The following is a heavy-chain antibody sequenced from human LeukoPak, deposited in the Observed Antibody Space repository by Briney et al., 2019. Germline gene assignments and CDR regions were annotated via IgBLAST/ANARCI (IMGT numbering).Heavy chain of an antibody. CDR2: IYYSGST. J-gene: IGHJ4*02. CDR3: ARTRYYYNSRSYGAPYYFDY. V-gene: IGHV4-59*08. Sequence: PSETLSLTCTVSGGSISHYYWSWIRQPPGKGLEWIGYIYYSGSTNYNPSLKSRVTISVDTSKNQFSLKLSSVTAADTAVYYCARTRYYYNSRSYGAPYYFDYWSQGTLVTVSS. D-gene: IGHD3-10*01. CDR1: GGSISHYY.